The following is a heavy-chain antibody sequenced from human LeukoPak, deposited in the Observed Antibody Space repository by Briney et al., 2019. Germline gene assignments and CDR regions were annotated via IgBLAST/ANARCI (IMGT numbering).Heavy chain of an antibody. CDR1: GFTFSSYA. Sequence: PGGSLRLSCAASGFTFSSYAMSWSRRPPGKGLEWVSPIVGSGGSTYYADSVKGRFTISRDNSKNTLYLQMNSLRAEDTAVYYCAKGAKGAWELIPRVFDYWGQGTLVTVSS. J-gene: IGHJ4*02. D-gene: IGHD1-26*01. V-gene: IGHV3-23*01. CDR3: AKGAKGAWELIPRVFDY. CDR2: IVGSGGST.